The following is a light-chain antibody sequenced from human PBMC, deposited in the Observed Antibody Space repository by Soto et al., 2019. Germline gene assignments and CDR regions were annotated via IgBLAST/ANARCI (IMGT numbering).Light chain of an antibody. CDR2: DVS. J-gene: IGLJ3*02. V-gene: IGLV2-14*01. Sequence: QPVLTQPASVSGSPGQSITISCTGTSSDVGGYNYVSWYQQHPGKAPKLMIYDVSNRPSGVSNRFSGSKSGNTASLTISGLQAEDEADYYCSSHTSSSSWVFGGGTKLTVL. CDR1: SSDVGGYNY. CDR3: SSHTSSSSWV.